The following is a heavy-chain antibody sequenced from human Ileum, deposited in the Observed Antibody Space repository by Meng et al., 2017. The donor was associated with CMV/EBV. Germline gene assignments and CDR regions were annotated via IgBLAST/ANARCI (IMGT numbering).Heavy chain of an antibody. Sequence: GESLKISCAGSGFTFSNHAMSWVRQAPGKGLEWVSVIYAGGRSTYFADSVKGRFIISRDDSKNTLYMEMNSLRAEDTAVYYCAKTAAAGTGDYWGQGTLVTVSS. CDR2: IYAGGRST. J-gene: IGHJ4*02. CDR1: GFTFSNHA. V-gene: IGHV3-23*03. CDR3: AKTAAAGTGDY. D-gene: IGHD6-13*01.